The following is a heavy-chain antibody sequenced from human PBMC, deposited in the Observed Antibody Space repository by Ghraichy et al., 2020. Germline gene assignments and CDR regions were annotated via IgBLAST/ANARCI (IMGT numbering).Heavy chain of an antibody. CDR1: GFDFNNYD. V-gene: IGHV3-23*01. Sequence: GGSLRLSCVASGFDFNNYDMTWVRQAPGKGLEWVSGISGSGASADYADSVKGRFTIYRDNSKNTLYLQMNNPRAEDTAVYYCAKRHYYASGTDNWWGQGTLVTVSS. CDR3: AKRHYYASGTDNW. D-gene: IGHD3-10*01. J-gene: IGHJ4*02. CDR2: ISGSGASA.